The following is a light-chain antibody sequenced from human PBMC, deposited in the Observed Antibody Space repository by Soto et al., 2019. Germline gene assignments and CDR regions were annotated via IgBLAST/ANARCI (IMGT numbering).Light chain of an antibody. V-gene: IGLV2-8*01. J-gene: IGLJ2*01. CDR2: EVS. CDR3: TSYAGSNIWV. Sequence: QSVLTQPPSASGSPGQSVTISCTGTSSDVGGYNYVSWFQQHPGKAPKLMIDEVSKRPSGVPDRFSGSKSGNTASLTVSGLQAEDDADYYCTSYAGSNIWVFGGGTKLTVL. CDR1: SSDVGGYNY.